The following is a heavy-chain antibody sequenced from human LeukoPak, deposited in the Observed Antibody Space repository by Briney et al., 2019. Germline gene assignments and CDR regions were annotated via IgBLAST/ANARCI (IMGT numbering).Heavy chain of an antibody. V-gene: IGHV3-9*03. D-gene: IGHD6-6*01. J-gene: IGHJ4*02. CDR1: GFTFDDYA. Sequence: HPGGSLRLSCAASGFTFDDYAMHWVRQAPGKGLEWVSGISWNSGSIGYADSVKGRFTISRDNAKNSLYLQMNSLRAEDMALYYCAKDKEYSSSAGFDYWGQGTLVTVSS. CDR2: ISWNSGSI. CDR3: AKDKEYSSSAGFDY.